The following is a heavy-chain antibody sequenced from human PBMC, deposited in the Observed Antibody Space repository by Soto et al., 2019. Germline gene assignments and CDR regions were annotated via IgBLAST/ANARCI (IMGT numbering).Heavy chain of an antibody. V-gene: IGHV4-4*02. Sequence: PSETLSLTCAVSGGSISSSNWWSWVRQPPGKGLEWIGEIYHSGSTNYNPSLKSRVTISVDKSKNQFSLKLSSVTAADTAVYYCARAEGGYDFWSGPVSRGMEVWGQGTTVTVSS. J-gene: IGHJ6*02. D-gene: IGHD3-3*01. CDR2: IYHSGST. CDR3: ARAEGGYDFWSGPVSRGMEV. CDR1: GGSISSSNW.